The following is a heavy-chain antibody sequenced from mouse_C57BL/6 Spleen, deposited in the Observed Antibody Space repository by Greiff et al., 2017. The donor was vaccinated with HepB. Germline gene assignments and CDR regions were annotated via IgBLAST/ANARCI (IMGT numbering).Heavy chain of an antibody. CDR3: TAYSLFAY. J-gene: IGHJ3*01. Sequence: EVKLMESGGGLVQPGGSMKLSCVASGFTFSNYWMNWVRQSPEKGLEWVAQIRLKSDNYATHYAESVKGRFTISRDDSKSSVYLQMNNLRAEDTGIYYCTAYSLFAYWGQGTLVTVSA. V-gene: IGHV6-3*01. CDR1: GFTFSNYW. D-gene: IGHD2-10*01. CDR2: IRLKSDNYAT.